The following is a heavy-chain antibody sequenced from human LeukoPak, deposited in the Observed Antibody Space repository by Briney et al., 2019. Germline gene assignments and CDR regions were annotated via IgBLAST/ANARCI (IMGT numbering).Heavy chain of an antibody. CDR1: GYTFTSYD. CDR3: ARWIQLWSNFDY. V-gene: IGHV1-8*01. D-gene: IGHD5-18*01. CDR2: MNPNSGNT. J-gene: IGHJ4*02. Sequence: SVKVSCKASGYTFTSYDINWVRQATGQGLEWMGWMNPNSGNTGYAQKFQGRVTMTRNTSISTAYMELSSLRSEDTAVYYCARWIQLWSNFDYWGQGTLVTVSS.